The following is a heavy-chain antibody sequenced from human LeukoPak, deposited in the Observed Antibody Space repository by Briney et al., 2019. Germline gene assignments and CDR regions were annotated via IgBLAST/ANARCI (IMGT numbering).Heavy chain of an antibody. J-gene: IGHJ6*04. CDR3: AELGITMIGGV. D-gene: IGHD3-10*02. CDR1: GFTFSSYT. Sequence: GGSLRLSCAASGFTFSSYTMNWVRQAPGKGLGWVSYISSSGSTIYYADSVKGRFTISRDNAKNSLYLQMNSLRAEDTAVYYCAELGITMIGGVWGKGTTVTISS. V-gene: IGHV3-48*03. CDR2: ISSSGSTI.